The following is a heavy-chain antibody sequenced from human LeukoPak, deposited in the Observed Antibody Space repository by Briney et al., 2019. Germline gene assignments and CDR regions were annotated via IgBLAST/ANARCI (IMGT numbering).Heavy chain of an antibody. CDR1: GYTFTSYD. CDR3: ARVEVVPDFEENAYNGMDV. CDR2: MNPNSGNT. Sequence: ASVKVSCKASGYTFTSYDINWVRQATGQGLEWMGWMNPNSGNTGYAQKLQGRVTMTRNTSISTAYMELSSLRSEDTAVYYCARVEVVPDFEENAYNGMDVWGQGTTVTVSS. V-gene: IGHV1-8*01. D-gene: IGHD2-2*01. J-gene: IGHJ6*02.